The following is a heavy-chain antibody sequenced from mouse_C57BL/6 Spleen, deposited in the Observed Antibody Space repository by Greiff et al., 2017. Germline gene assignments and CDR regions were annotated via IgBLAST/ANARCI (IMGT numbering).Heavy chain of an antibody. D-gene: IGHD1-1*01. CDR1: GYAFSSSW. CDR3: ARSGSSFFDY. Sequence: VQRVESGPELVKPGASVKISCKASGYAFSSSWMNWVKQRPGKGLEWIGRIYPGDGDTNYNGKFKGKATLTADKSSSTAYMQLSSLTSEDSAVYFCARSGSSFFDYWGQGTTLTVSS. V-gene: IGHV1-82*01. CDR2: IYPGDGDT. J-gene: IGHJ2*01.